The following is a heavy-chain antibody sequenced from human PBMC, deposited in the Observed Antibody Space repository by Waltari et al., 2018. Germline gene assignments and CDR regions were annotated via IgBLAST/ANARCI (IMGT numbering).Heavy chain of an antibody. CDR3: ARGGGGDWEWFDP. V-gene: IGHV4-59*01. J-gene: IGHJ5*02. D-gene: IGHD2-21*02. CDR2: IYYTGST. CDR1: GGSISGFY. Sequence: QVQLQESGPSLLKPSETLSLICTVSGGSISGFYWSWFRQPPGKGLDWIGYIYYTGSTNFNPYLKSRVTMSVDTSKNQFSLKLSSVTAADTDFYYCARGGGGDWEWFDPWGQGTLVTVSS.